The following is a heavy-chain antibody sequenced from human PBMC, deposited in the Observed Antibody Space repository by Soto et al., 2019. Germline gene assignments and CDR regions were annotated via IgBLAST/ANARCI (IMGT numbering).Heavy chain of an antibody. Sequence: GGSLRLSCAASGFTVSNNYMSWVRQAPGKGLEWVSVINSGGSTYYADSVKGRFTISRDNSKNTLYLQMNSLRAEDTAVYYCARDGTGRNWNDEGVNYWGQGTLVTVSS. J-gene: IGHJ4*02. D-gene: IGHD1-1*01. V-gene: IGHV3-66*01. CDR1: GFTVSNNY. CDR3: ARDGTGRNWNDEGVNY. CDR2: INSGGST.